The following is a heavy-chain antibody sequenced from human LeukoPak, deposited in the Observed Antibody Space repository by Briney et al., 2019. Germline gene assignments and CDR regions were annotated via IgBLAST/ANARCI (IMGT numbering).Heavy chain of an antibody. J-gene: IGHJ4*02. D-gene: IGHD3-10*01. Sequence: PSETLSLTCTVSGGSISTGSYYWNWFRQPAGKGLEWIGRSYTSGSTDYNPSLTSRVTVSLDTSKNQFSLKLSSMTAADTAVYYCARSMVRGLKRGYFDYWGQGTLVTVSS. CDR1: GGSISTGSYY. CDR2: SYTSGST. V-gene: IGHV4-61*02. CDR3: ARSMVRGLKRGYFDY.